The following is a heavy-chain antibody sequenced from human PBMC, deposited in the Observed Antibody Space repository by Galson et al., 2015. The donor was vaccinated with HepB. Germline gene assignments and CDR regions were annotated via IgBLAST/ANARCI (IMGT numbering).Heavy chain of an antibody. CDR1: GYTFTSYA. CDR3: ARRADVGGIDY. Sequence: SVKLSCTASGYTFTSYAMHWVRQAPGQGPEWVVWINTNTRNKNYAHGFTGRFIFSLDTSISTPFLQISSLKAEDTAVYYCARRADVGGIDYWGQGTLVTVSS. D-gene: IGHD3-10*01. J-gene: IGHJ4*02. CDR2: INTNTRNK. V-gene: IGHV7-4-1*02.